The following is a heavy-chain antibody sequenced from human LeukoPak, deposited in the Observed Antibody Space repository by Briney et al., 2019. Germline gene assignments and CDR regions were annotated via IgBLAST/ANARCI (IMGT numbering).Heavy chain of an antibody. CDR2: IKEDGSEK. CDR1: GFTLSSYW. V-gene: IGHV3-7*03. CDR3: ARDWVAGVPFDAFDI. Sequence: PGGSLRLSCAASGFTLSSYWMSWVRQAPGKGLEWVANIKEDGSEKYYVDSVKGRFTIPRDNAQNSVYLHMNSLTAEDTALYYCARDWVAGVPFDAFDIWGQGTMVSVSS. D-gene: IGHD3-10*01. J-gene: IGHJ3*02.